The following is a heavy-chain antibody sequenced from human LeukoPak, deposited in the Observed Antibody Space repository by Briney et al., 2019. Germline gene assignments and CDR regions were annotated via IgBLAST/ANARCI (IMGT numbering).Heavy chain of an antibody. V-gene: IGHV1-69*05. Sequence: SVKVSCKASVGTFSSYAISWVRQAPGQGLEWMGRIIPIFGTANYAQKFQGRVTITTDESTSTAYMELSSLRSEDTAVYYCATSREMATVDYWGQGTLVTVSS. CDR1: VGTFSSYA. CDR3: ATSREMATVDY. CDR2: IIPIFGTA. D-gene: IGHD5-24*01. J-gene: IGHJ4*02.